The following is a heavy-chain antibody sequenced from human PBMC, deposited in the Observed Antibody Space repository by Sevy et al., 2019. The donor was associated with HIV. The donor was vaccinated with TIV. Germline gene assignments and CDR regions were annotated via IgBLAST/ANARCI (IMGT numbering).Heavy chain of an antibody. D-gene: IGHD6-6*01. CDR3: AREDSGIAARPDAFDI. CDR2: TYYRSKWYN. Sequence: SETLSLTCAISGDSVSSNSAAWNWIRQSPSRGLEWLGRTYYRSKWYNDYAVSVKSRITINPDTSKNQFSLHLNSVTPEDTAVYYCAREDSGIAARPDAFDIWGQGTMVTVSS. V-gene: IGHV6-1*01. CDR1: GDSVSSNSAA. J-gene: IGHJ3*02.